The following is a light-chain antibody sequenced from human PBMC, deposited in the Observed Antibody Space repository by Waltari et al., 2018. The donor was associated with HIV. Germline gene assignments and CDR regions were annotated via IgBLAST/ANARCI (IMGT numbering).Light chain of an antibody. J-gene: IGLJ2*01. Sequence: SYELTQPPSVSVSPDQTATITCSGDYLGDSYVCWYQQKPGQSPVLVIYQDTKRPSAIPERFSGSNSGNTATLTISGTQAMDEADYYCQTWDTSTVVFGGGTKLTVL. CDR1: YLGDSY. CDR3: QTWDTSTVV. V-gene: IGLV3-1*01. CDR2: QDT.